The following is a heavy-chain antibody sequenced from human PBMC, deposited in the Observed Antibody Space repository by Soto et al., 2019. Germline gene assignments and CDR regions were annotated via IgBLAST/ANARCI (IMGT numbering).Heavy chain of an antibody. D-gene: IGHD2-15*01. V-gene: IGHV3-21*01. CDR1: GFTFSIYT. CDR3: ARVRSGGSGYFDY. J-gene: IGHJ4*02. CDR2: ISDTSSHI. Sequence: EVQLVESGGGLVKPGGSLRLSCAASGFTFSIYTMTWVRQAPGKGLEWVSSISDTSSHIYYSDSVKGRFTVSRDNAKTSLYLQVNSLRAEDTAVYYCARVRSGGSGYFDYWGQGTLVTVSS.